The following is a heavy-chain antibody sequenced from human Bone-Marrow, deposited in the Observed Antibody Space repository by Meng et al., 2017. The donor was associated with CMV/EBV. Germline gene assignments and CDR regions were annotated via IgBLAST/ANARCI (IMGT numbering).Heavy chain of an antibody. CDR1: GFTFSSYW. CDR3: ARPSSMGAFDI. D-gene: IGHD2-2*01. CDR2: IKQDGSEK. J-gene: IGHJ3*02. V-gene: IGHV3-7*03. Sequence: GESLKISCAASGFTFSSYWMSWVRQAPGKGLEWVANIKQDGSEKYYVDSVKGRFTISRDNSKNTLYLQMNSLRAEDTAVYYCARPSSMGAFDIWGQGTMVTVSS.